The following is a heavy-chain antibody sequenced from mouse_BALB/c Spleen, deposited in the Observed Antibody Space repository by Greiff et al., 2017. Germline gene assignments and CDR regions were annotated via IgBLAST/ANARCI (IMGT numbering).Heavy chain of an antibody. CDR3: ARMRPYGYDRGYYFDY. Sequence: DVKLVESGGGLVKPGGSLKLSCAASGFTFSSYAMSWVRQTPEKRLEWVATISSGGSYTYYPDSVKGRFTISRDNAKNTLYLQMSSLRSEDTAMYYCARMRPYGYDRGYYFDYWGQGTTLTVSS. J-gene: IGHJ2*01. CDR1: GFTFSSYA. V-gene: IGHV5-9-3*01. D-gene: IGHD2-2*01. CDR2: ISSGGSYT.